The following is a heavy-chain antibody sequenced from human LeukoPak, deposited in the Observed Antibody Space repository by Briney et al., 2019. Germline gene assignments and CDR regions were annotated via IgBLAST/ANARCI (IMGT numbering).Heavy chain of an antibody. CDR2: ITPGGNSF. CDR1: GFGFSDYH. Sequence: GGSLRLSCVGSGFGFSDYHMTWIRQAPGKGLEWISYITPGGNSFYYTDSVKGRFTVSRDNAKNSLYLQMNSLRAEDTAVYYCAKNQYSGSYYGWFDPWGQGTLVTVSS. V-gene: IGHV3-11*04. D-gene: IGHD1-26*01. CDR3: AKNQYSGSYYGWFDP. J-gene: IGHJ5*02.